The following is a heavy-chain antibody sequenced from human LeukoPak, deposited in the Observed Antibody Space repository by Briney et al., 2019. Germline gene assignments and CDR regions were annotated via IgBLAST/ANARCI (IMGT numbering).Heavy chain of an antibody. CDR1: GYTFSSYG. V-gene: IGHV1-18*01. Sequence: GASVNVSCKTSGYTFSSYGINWVRQAPGQGLEWMAWISGYNGNTNYAQSFQDRVTLTTDTSTSTVYMELRSLTSDDTAVYYCARDLSDGLYSYGQFYFDYWGQGTLVTVSS. D-gene: IGHD5-18*01. J-gene: IGHJ4*02. CDR3: ARDLSDGLYSYGQFYFDY. CDR2: ISGYNGNT.